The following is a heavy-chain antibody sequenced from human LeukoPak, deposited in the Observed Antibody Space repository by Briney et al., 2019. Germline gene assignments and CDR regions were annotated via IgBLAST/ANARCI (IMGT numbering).Heavy chain of an antibody. Sequence: SETLSLTCTVSGGSISSSSYYWGWIRQAPGKGLEWIGSIYYSGSTYYNPSLKSRVTISVDTSKNQFSLKLSSVTAADTAVYYCARRLPPGNYDFWSGYYRGYFDYWGQGTLVTVSS. CDR2: IYYSGST. D-gene: IGHD3-3*01. V-gene: IGHV4-39*01. CDR3: ARRLPPGNYDFWSGYYRGYFDY. J-gene: IGHJ4*02. CDR1: GGSISSSSYY.